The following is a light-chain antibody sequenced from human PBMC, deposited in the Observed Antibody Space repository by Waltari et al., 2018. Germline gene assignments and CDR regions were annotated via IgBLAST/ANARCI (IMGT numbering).Light chain of an antibody. J-gene: IGKJ5*01. CDR2: DAS. CDR3: QQRSNWPIT. Sequence: EIVLTQSPATLSLSPGERATLSCRASQSVSSYLAWYQQKPGQAPGLLIYDASNRATGIPARFSGRGSGTDFTLTISSLEPEDFAVYYCQQRSNWPITFGQGTRLEIK. V-gene: IGKV3-11*01. CDR1: QSVSSY.